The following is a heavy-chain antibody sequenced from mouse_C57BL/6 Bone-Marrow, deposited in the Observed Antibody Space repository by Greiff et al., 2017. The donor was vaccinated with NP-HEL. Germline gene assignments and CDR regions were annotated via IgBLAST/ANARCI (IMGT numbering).Heavy chain of an antibody. CDR1: GYTFTSYW. D-gene: IGHD1-1*01. CDR3: ARQGTTVVANFPYYYAMDY. J-gene: IGHJ4*01. CDR2: IDPSDSET. Sequence: QVQLQQPGAELVRPGSSVKLSCKASGYTFTSYWMHWVKQRPIQGLEWIGNIDPSDSETHYNQKFKDKATLTVDKSSSTAYMQLSSLTSEDSAVYYCARQGTTVVANFPYYYAMDYWGQGTSVTVSS. V-gene: IGHV1-52*01.